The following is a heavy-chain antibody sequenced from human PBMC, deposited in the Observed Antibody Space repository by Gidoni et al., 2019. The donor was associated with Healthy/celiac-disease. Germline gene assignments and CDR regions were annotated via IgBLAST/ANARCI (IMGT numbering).Heavy chain of an antibody. J-gene: IGHJ4*02. D-gene: IGHD1-26*01. V-gene: IGHV1-69*04. CDR2: IIPILGIE. Sequence: QVQLVQSGAEVKKPGSSVKVSCKASGGTFSSYAISWVRQAPGQGLEWMGRIIPILGIENYSQKFQGRVKITADKSTSTAYMELSSLRSEETAVYYCARGLTGYSGSPSHYFDYWGQGTLVTVSS. CDR1: GGTFSSYA. CDR3: ARGLTGYSGSPSHYFDY.